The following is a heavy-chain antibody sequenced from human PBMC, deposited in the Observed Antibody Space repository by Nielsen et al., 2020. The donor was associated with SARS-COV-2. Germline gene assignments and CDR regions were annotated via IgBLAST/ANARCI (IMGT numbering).Heavy chain of an antibody. CDR3: ARASGYSYGYAYYYYGMDV. Sequence: WVRQAPGQGLEWMGGIIPIFGTPNYAQKFQGRVTITADESTSTAYMELSSLRSEDTAVYYCARASGYSYGYAYYYYGMDVWGQGTTVTVSS. CDR2: IIPIFGTP. V-gene: IGHV1-69*01. J-gene: IGHJ6*02. D-gene: IGHD5-18*01.